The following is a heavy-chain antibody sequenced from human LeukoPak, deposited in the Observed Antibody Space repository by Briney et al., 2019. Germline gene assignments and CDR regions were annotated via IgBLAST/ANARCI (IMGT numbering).Heavy chain of an antibody. J-gene: IGHJ4*02. CDR2: IYYSGST. V-gene: IGHV4-59*01. Sequence: TSETLSLTCTVSGGSINSYYWSWIRQPPGKGLEWIGYIYYSGSTNYNPSLKSRVTISVDTSKNQFSLRLSSVTAADTAVYYCARVTGYMTEDYFDYWGQGTLITVSS. CDR1: GGSINSYY. D-gene: IGHD6-13*01. CDR3: ARVTGYMTEDYFDY.